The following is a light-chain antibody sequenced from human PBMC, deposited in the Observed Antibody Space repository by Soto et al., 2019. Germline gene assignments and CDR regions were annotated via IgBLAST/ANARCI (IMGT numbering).Light chain of an antibody. J-gene: IGKJ1*01. CDR3: QQCNSYS. V-gene: IGKV1-5*02. CDR1: QSISNL. Sequence: IHMSQSPSTLPASVGDRVTIICWARQSISNLLAWYQQRPGTAPKLLIYHASTLESGVPSRFSGSGSGTDFTLNIRSLQPDDFASYDWQQCNSYSFGQGTKVDIK. CDR2: HAS.